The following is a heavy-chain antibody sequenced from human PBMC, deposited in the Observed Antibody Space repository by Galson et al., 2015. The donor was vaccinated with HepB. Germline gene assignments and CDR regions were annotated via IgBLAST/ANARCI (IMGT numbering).Heavy chain of an antibody. D-gene: IGHD3-10*01. CDR1: GGTFSSYG. V-gene: IGHV1-18*01. J-gene: IGHJ1*01. CDR3: ARGPWFGELTGILVLQH. Sequence: SVKVSCKASGGTFSSYGISWVRQAPGQGLEWVGWINPYNGGINYAQKFQGRVTMTTDTSTAYMELRSLRSDDTAVYYCARGPWFGELTGILVLQHWGRGTLVTVSS. CDR2: INPYNGGI.